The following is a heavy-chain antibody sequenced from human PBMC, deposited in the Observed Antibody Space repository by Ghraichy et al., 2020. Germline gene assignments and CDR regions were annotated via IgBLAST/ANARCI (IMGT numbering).Heavy chain of an antibody. Sequence: GESLNISCAASGFTFSSYWMHWVRQAPGKGLMWVSRINSDGISRNYADSVKGRFTISRDNAKNTVYLQMISLRAEDTAVYYCARDHGVNWYSSGWYPGDYWGQGTLVTVSS. J-gene: IGHJ4*02. D-gene: IGHD6-19*01. V-gene: IGHV3-74*01. CDR1: GFTFSSYW. CDR2: INSDGISR. CDR3: ARDHGVNWYSSGWYPGDY.